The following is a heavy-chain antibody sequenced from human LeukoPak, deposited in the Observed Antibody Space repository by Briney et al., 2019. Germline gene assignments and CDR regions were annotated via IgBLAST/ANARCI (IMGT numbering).Heavy chain of an antibody. D-gene: IGHD6-13*01. CDR1: GGSISSSSYY. Sequence: PSETLSLTCTVSGGSISSSSYYWGWIRQPPGKGLEWIGSIYYSGSTYYNPSLKSRVTISVDTSKNQFSLKLSSVTAADTAVYYCAREPSSWPYYFDYWGQGTLVTVSS. CDR2: IYYSGST. V-gene: IGHV4-39*07. CDR3: AREPSSWPYYFDY. J-gene: IGHJ4*02.